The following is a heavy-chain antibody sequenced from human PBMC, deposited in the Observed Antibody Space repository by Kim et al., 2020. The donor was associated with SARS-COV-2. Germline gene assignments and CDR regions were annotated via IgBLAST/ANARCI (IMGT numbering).Heavy chain of an antibody. CDR2: ISYDGSNK. Sequence: GGSLRLSCAASGFTFSSYGMHWVRQAPGKGLEWVAVISYDGSNKYYADSVKGRFTISRDNSKNTLYLQMNSLRAEDTAVYYCAKDITYYDFWSGYSQPGGVYYYYGMDVWGQGTTVTVSS. CDR3: AKDITYYDFWSGYSQPGGVYYYYGMDV. D-gene: IGHD3-3*01. V-gene: IGHV3-30*18. CDR1: GFTFSSYG. J-gene: IGHJ6*02.